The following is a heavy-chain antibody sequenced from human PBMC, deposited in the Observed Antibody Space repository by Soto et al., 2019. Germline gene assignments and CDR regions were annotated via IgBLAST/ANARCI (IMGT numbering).Heavy chain of an antibody. V-gene: IGHV4-59*01. CDR2: IYYSGST. J-gene: IGHJ5*02. CDR1: GGSISSYY. CDR3: ARDRGWSSGWHAGWFDP. D-gene: IGHD6-19*01. Sequence: SETLSLTCTVSGGSISSYYWSWIRQPPGKGLEWIGYIYYSGSTNYNPSLKSRVTISVDTSKNQFSLKLSSVTAADTAVYYCARDRGWSSGWHAGWFDPWGQGTLVTVSS.